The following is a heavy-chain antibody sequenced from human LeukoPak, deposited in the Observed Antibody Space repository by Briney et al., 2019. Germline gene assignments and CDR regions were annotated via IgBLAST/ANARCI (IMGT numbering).Heavy chain of an antibody. CDR2: IYTSGCT. V-gene: IGHV4-4*07. CDR3: ARENYGSGSYYTRRYYYMDV. CDR1: GGSISSYY. J-gene: IGHJ6*03. D-gene: IGHD3-10*01. Sequence: PSETLSLTCTVSGGSISSYYWSWIRQPAGKGLEWIGRIYTSGCTNYNPSLKSRITISVDKSKNQFSLKLSSVTAADTAVYYCARENYGSGSYYTRRYYYMDVWGKGTTVTVSS.